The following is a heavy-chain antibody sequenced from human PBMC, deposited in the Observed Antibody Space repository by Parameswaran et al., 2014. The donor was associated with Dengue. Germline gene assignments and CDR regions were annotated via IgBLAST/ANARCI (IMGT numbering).Heavy chain of an antibody. V-gene: IGHV5-51*01. D-gene: IGHD5-18*01. CDR2: IYPGDSDT. Sequence: PGKGLEWMGIIYPGDSDTRYSPSFQGQVTISADKSISTAYLQWSSLKASDTAMYYCARTDTAMVFNEFAYYGMDVWGQGTTVTVSS. J-gene: IGHJ6*02. CDR3: ARTDTAMVFNEFAYYGMDV.